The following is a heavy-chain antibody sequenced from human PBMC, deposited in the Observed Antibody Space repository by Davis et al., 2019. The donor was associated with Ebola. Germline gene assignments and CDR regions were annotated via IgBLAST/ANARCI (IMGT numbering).Heavy chain of an antibody. D-gene: IGHD5-12*01. Sequence: MPGGSLRLSCTVSGGSISGYYWSWVRQPPGKGLEWIGYIYDSGYTNYNPSLEGRVTMSVDTSKNQFSLKLTSVTAADTAVYYCATGYSAYEGLDYWGQGALVTVSS. V-gene: IGHV4-59*08. CDR2: IYDSGYT. J-gene: IGHJ4*02. CDR3: ATGYSAYEGLDY. CDR1: GGSISGYY.